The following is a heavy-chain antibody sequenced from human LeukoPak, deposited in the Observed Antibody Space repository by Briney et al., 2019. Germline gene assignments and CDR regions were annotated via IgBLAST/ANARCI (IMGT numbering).Heavy chain of an antibody. CDR3: ATYAPGTGFDY. D-gene: IGHD3-10*01. V-gene: IGHV1-2*02. CDR2: INPNSGGT. CDR1: GYTFTGYY. Sequence: ASVKVSCKASGYTFTGYYMHWVRQAPGQGLEWMGWINPNSGGTNYAQEFQGRVTMTRDTSISTAYMELSRLRSDDTAVYYCATYAPGTGFDYWGQGTLVTVSS. J-gene: IGHJ4*02.